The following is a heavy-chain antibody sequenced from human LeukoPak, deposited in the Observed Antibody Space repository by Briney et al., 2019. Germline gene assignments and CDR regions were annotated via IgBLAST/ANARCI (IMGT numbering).Heavy chain of an antibody. CDR3: ARGPRGRTTVTPNWFDP. V-gene: IGHV3-23*01. CDR2: ISGSGGST. D-gene: IGHD4-17*01. Sequence: GGSLRLSCAASGFTFNNYVMSWVRQAPGEGLEWVSGISGSGGSTYYTDSVKGRFTISRDNSKNTLYVQMNSLRAEDTAVYYCARGPRGRTTVTPNWFDPWGQGTLVTVSS. J-gene: IGHJ5*02. CDR1: GFTFNNYV.